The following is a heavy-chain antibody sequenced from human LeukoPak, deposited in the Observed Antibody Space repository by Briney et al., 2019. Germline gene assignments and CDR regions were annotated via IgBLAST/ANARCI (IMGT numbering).Heavy chain of an antibody. CDR3: ARVSSSGWHFFDY. D-gene: IGHD6-19*01. J-gene: IGHJ4*02. Sequence: GGSLRLSCAASGFTFSSYSMNWVRQAPGKGLEWVSYISSSSSTIYYADSVKGRFTISRDNAKNSLYLQMNSLRAEDTAVYYCARVSSSGWHFFDYWGQGTLVTVSS. CDR2: ISSSSSTI. CDR1: GFTFSSYS. V-gene: IGHV3-48*04.